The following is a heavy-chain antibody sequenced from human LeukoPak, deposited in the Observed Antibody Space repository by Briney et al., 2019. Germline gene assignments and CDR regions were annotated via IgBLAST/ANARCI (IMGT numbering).Heavy chain of an antibody. V-gene: IGHV3-9*02. CDR1: GFTSDDYA. CDR3: AKDKGRWLQLPQDY. D-gene: IGHD5-24*01. CDR2: ISWNSGSI. Sequence: SGGSLRLSCAASGFTSDDYAMHWVRQAPGKGLEWVSGISWNSGSIGYADSVKGRFTISRDNAKNSLYLQMNSLRAEDTALYYCAKDKGRWLQLPQDYWGQGTLVTVSS. J-gene: IGHJ4*02.